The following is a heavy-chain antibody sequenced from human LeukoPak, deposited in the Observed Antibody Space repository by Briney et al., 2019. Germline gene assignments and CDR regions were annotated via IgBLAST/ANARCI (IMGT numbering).Heavy chain of an antibody. CDR2: IYYSGST. V-gene: IGHV4-59*01. CDR3: ARVMGSYYVGNWFDP. D-gene: IGHD1-26*01. Sequence: SETLSLTCTVSGGSISSYYWSWIRQPPGKGLEWIGYIYYSGSTNYNPSPKSRVTISVDTSKNQFSLKLSSVTAADTAVYYCARVMGSYYVGNWFDPWGQGTLVTVSS. CDR1: GGSISSYY. J-gene: IGHJ5*02.